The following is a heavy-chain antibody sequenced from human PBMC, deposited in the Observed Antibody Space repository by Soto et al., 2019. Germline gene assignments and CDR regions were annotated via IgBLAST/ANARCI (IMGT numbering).Heavy chain of an antibody. CDR1: GFTFSDYY. Sequence: GSLRLSCAASGFTFSDYYMSWIRQAPGKGLEWVSYISSSGSTIYYADSVKGRFTISRDNAKNSLYLQMNSLRAEDTAVYYCARDPVLRFLEWPRGMDVWGQGTTVTVSS. J-gene: IGHJ6*02. CDR3: ARDPVLRFLEWPRGMDV. D-gene: IGHD3-3*01. CDR2: ISSSGSTI. V-gene: IGHV3-11*01.